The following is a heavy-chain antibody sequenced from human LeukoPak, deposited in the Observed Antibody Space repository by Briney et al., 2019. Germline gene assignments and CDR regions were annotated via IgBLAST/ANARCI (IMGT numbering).Heavy chain of an antibody. Sequence: SETLSLTCAVYGGSFSGYYWRWIRQPPGKGLEWIGEINHSGSTNYNPSLKSRVTISVDTSKNQFSLKLSSVTAADTAVYYCARRGYSYGYYYYGMDVWGQGTTVTVSS. J-gene: IGHJ6*02. CDR2: INHSGST. V-gene: IGHV4-34*01. CDR1: GGSFSGYY. CDR3: ARRGYSYGYYYYGMDV. D-gene: IGHD5-18*01.